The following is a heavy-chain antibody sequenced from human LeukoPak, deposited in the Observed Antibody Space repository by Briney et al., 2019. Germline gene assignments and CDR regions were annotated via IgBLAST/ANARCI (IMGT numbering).Heavy chain of an antibody. Sequence: SETLSLTCTVSRGSISGSIRSYYWSWLRQPPGKGLEWIGYISSSGSVNDNPSLRSRVTISVDTSKNQFFLNLSSVSAADTAVYYCARIPLGYSGAYYVDYWAREPWSPSPQ. D-gene: IGHD5-12*01. J-gene: IGHJ4*02. CDR1: RGSISGSIRSYY. CDR3: ARIPLGYSGAYYVDY. CDR2: ISSSGSV. V-gene: IGHV4-4*09.